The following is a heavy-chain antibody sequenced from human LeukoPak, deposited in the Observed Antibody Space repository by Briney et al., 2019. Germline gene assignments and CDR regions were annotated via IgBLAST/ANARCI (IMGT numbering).Heavy chain of an antibody. CDR3: ARGEVVRGVKAHWFDP. V-gene: IGHV4-38-2*02. Sequence: PSETLSLTCTVSGYSISSGYYWAWIRQSPGKGLEWIGHIHNSGRTSYNPSLQSRVTVPLDTSKNQYSLRLSSVTAADTAVYYCARGEVVRGVKAHWFDPWGQGTLVTVSS. J-gene: IGHJ5*02. D-gene: IGHD3-10*01. CDR1: GYSISSGYY. CDR2: IHNSGRT.